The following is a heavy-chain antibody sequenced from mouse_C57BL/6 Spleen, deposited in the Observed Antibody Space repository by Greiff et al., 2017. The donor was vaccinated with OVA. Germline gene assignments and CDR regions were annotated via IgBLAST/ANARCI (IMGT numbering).Heavy chain of an antibody. J-gene: IGHJ3*01. Sequence: VQLQPSWAELVRPGASVTLSCKASGYTFPDYEMHWVQQTPLHGLEWIGAIDPETGGTAYNQKFKGKAILTADKSSSTAYMELRSLTSEDSAVYYCTRRDPGFAYWGQGTLVTVAA. V-gene: IGHV1-15*01. CDR1: GYTFPDYE. CDR2: IDPETGGT. CDR3: TRRDPGFAY.